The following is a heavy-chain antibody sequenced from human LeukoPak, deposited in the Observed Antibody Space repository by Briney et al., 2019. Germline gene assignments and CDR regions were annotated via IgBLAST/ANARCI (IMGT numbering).Heavy chain of an antibody. CDR2: IYYSGST. Sequence: SETLSLTCTVPGGSISSYYWSWIRQPPGKGLEWIGYIYYSGSTNYNPSLKSRVTISVDTSKNQFSLKLSSVTAADTAVYYCALATYYDFWSGYYYWGQGTLVTVSS. J-gene: IGHJ4*02. V-gene: IGHV4-59*01. CDR1: GGSISSYY. D-gene: IGHD3-3*01. CDR3: ALATYYDFWSGYYY.